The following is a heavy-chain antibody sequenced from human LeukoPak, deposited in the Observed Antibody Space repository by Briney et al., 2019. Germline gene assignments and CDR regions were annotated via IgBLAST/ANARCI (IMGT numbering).Heavy chain of an antibody. V-gene: IGHV3-21*04. Sequence: GGSLRLSCAASGFTFSSYSMNWVRQAPGKGLEWVSSISSSSSYIYYADSVKGRFTISRDNAKNSLYLQMNSLRAEDTAVYYCASPGIAAAGTDCWGQGTLVTVSS. CDR1: GFTFSSYS. J-gene: IGHJ4*02. CDR2: ISSSSSYI. CDR3: ASPGIAAAGTDC. D-gene: IGHD6-13*01.